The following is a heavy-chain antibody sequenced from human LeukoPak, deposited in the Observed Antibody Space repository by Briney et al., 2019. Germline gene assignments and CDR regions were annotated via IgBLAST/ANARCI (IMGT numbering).Heavy chain of an antibody. CDR1: GGSISSYY. D-gene: IGHD3-22*01. CDR2: IYYSGNT. J-gene: IGHJ4*02. Sequence: KASETLSLTCTVSGGSISSYYWSWIRQPPGKGLEWIGHIYYSGNTNYNPSLMSRVTILVDTSKNQFSLKLSSVTAADTAVYYCARGREYYDSTGYFLWGQGTLVTVSS. CDR3: ARGREYYDSTGYFL. V-gene: IGHV4-59*01.